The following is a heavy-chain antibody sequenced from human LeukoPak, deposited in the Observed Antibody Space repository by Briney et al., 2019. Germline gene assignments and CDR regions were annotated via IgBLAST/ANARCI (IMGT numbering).Heavy chain of an antibody. V-gene: IGHV3-21*01. CDR1: GFTFSSYS. Sequence: PGGSLRLSCAASGFTFSSYSMNWVRQAPGKGLEWVSSISSSSSYIYYADSVKGRFTIPRDNAKNSLYLQMNSLRAEDTAVYYCASLVVVAATTSNWFDPWGQGTLVTVSS. D-gene: IGHD2-15*01. J-gene: IGHJ5*02. CDR2: ISSSSSYI. CDR3: ASLVVVAATTSNWFDP.